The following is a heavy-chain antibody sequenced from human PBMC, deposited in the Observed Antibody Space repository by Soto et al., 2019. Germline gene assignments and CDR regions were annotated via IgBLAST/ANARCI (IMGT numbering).Heavy chain of an antibody. CDR2: INHSGST. J-gene: IGHJ4*02. CDR3: ARRAMGRGVFGY. Sequence: QVQLQQWGAGLLKPSETLSLTCAVYGGSFSGYYWSWIRQPPGKGLEWIGEINHSGSTNYNPSLKSRVTLSVDTSKNQFSLKLSSVTAADTAVYYCARRAMGRGVFGYWGQGTLVTVSS. CDR1: GGSFSGYY. V-gene: IGHV4-34*01. D-gene: IGHD3-10*01.